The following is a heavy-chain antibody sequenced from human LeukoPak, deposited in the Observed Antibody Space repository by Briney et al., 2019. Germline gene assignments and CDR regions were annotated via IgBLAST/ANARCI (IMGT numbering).Heavy chain of an antibody. V-gene: IGHV3-21*01. CDR1: GFTFITYS. D-gene: IGHD5-12*01. J-gene: IGHJ4*02. CDR2: IHSSSSYM. CDR3: ARFDSGYASYFDY. Sequence: GGSLRLSCAVSGFTFITYSMNWVRQAPGKGLEWVSSIHSSSSYMYYADSVKGRLTISRDNAKNSLYLQMNSLRAEDTAVYYCARFDSGYASYFDYWGQGTLVTVSS.